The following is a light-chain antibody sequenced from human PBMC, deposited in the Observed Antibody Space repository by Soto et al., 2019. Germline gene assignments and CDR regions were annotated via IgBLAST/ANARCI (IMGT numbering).Light chain of an antibody. Sequence: SYELTQPPSVSVAPGKTARITCGGNNIGSKSVHWYQQKPGQAPVLVIYENNNRPSGVPDRFSGSKSGTSASLAITGLQAEDEAEYYCQSYDSSLSGYVFGTGTKLTVL. CDR2: ENN. V-gene: IGLV3-21*01. CDR3: QSYDSSLSGYV. CDR1: NIGSKS. J-gene: IGLJ1*01.